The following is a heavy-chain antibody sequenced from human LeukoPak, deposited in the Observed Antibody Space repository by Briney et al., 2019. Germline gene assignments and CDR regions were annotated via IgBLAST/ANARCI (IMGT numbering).Heavy chain of an antibody. V-gene: IGHV3-30*19. CDR1: GFTFSNSA. CDR3: VEERDRDGYFRY. Sequence: PGGSLRLSCAASGFTFSNSAMHWVRQAPGKGLEWLTFISYDGSSKYYADAAKGRFTISRDNSKNTLYLEMSSLGLQDTAVYCCVEERDRDGYFRYWGQGTLVTVSS. CDR2: ISYDGSSK. J-gene: IGHJ4*02. D-gene: IGHD2-8*01.